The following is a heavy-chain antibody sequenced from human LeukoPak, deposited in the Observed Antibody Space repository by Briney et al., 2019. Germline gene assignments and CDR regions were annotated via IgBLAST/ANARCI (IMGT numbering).Heavy chain of an antibody. V-gene: IGHV4-59*01. D-gene: IGHD6-13*01. CDR2: LYYSGST. CDR1: GGSLTGYF. Sequence: SETLSLACAVSGGSLTGYFWTWIRQAPGTGLEWIGHLYYSGSTYYNPSLESRVSISMDPSKPQFSLELNSVTAADTAGYYCAREIAAPAPRVGYFDYWGQGILVTVPS. J-gene: IGHJ4*02. CDR3: AREIAAPAPRVGYFDY.